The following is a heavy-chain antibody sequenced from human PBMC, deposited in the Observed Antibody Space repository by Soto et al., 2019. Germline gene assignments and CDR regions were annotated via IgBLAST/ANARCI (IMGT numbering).Heavy chain of an antibody. D-gene: IGHD2-15*01. CDR1: GFTFSIYA. CDR3: ARRDFYCRGRNCYSCDYAMDV. J-gene: IGHJ6*02. CDR2: ISYDGTKI. Sequence: PGGSLRLSCTASGFTFSIYAMHWVRQAPGKGLEWGAIISYDGTKIDYAGSVKGRFTISRDNSKNTLYLQMNSLTTEDTAVYYCARRDFYCRGRNCYSCDYAMDVWGQGTTVTVSS. V-gene: IGHV3-30-3*01.